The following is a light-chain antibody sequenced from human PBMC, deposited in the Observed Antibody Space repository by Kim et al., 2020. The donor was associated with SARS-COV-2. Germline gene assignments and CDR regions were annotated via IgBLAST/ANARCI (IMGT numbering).Light chain of an antibody. CDR3: NSRPSSANHYV. CDR2: GKN. CDR1: SLRSYY. V-gene: IGLV3-19*01. Sequence: SSELTQDPAVSVALGQTVRITCQGDSLRSYYASWYQQKPGQAPVLVIYGKNNRPSGIPDRFSGSSSGNTASLTITGAQPEDEADYYFNSRPSSANHYVFG. J-gene: IGLJ1*01.